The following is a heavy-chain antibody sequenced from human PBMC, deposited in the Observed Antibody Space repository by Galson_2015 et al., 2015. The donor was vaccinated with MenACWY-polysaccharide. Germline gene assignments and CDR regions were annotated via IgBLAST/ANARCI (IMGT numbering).Heavy chain of an antibody. Sequence: SVKVSCKASGYKFSSYDINWVRQASGQGLEWMGWMNPNSGNTGYAQKFQGRVAMTRDTATSTAYMELRMLRYDDTAVYYCSRIIARKHTFVDSWGQGTPVTVSS. CDR2: MNPNSGNT. D-gene: IGHD2-21*01. CDR3: SRIIARKHTFVDS. J-gene: IGHJ4*02. V-gene: IGHV1-8*01. CDR1: GYKFSSYD.